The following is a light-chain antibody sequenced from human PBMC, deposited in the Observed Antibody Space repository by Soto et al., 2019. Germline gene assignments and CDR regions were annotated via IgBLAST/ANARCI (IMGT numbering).Light chain of an antibody. CDR2: DAS. J-gene: IGKJ5*01. CDR3: QQYDNLPT. CDR1: QDISNY. V-gene: IGKV1-33*01. Sequence: DIQMTQSPSSLSASVGDRVTITCQASQDISNYLNWYQQKPGKAPKLLIYDASNLETGVPSGFSGSGSGKDFTFTISSLQPEDIATYYCQQYDNLPTFGQGTRLEIK.